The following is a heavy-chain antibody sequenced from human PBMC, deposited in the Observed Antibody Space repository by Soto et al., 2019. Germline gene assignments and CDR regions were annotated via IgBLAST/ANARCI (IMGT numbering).Heavy chain of an antibody. CDR2: ISWDGGST. D-gene: IGHD1-26*01. CDR1: GFTFDDYT. Sequence: GGSLRLSCAASGFTFDDYTMHWVRQAPGKGLEWVSLISWDGGSTYYADSVKGRFTISRDNSKNSLYLQMNSLRTEDTALYYCAKEGPGWYSGSYLASSFDYWGQGTLVTVSS. V-gene: IGHV3-43*01. CDR3: AKEGPGWYSGSYLASSFDY. J-gene: IGHJ4*02.